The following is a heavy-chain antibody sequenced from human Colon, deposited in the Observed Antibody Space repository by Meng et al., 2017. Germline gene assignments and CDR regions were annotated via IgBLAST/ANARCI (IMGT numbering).Heavy chain of an antibody. CDR3: VRGGFGYSVPFDY. D-gene: IGHD5/OR15-5a*01. J-gene: IGHJ4*02. CDR2: SYYDGSA. Sequence: QGQLQESGPGLVKASQTLSLSCSVSGASLSTGGYYWGWIRQYPGKGLEWIGYSYYDGSAYYNPSLKNRPTILLDTSKRQFSLRMISVTAADTAIYYCVRGGFGYSVPFDYWGQGILVTVSS. V-gene: IGHV4-31*03. CDR1: GASLSTGGYY.